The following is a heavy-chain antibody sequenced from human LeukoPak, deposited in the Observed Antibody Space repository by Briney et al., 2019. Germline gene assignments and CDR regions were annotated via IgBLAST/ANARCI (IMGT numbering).Heavy chain of an antibody. V-gene: IGHV4-4*07. J-gene: IGHJ4*02. Sequence: SETLSLTCTVSGGSISSYYWSWIRQPAGKGLEWIGRIYTSGSTNYNPSLKSRVTMSVDTSKNQFSLKLSSVTAADTAVYYCARVSRSGYDYSFDYWGQGTLVTVSS. CDR3: ARVSRSGYDYSFDY. CDR2: IYTSGST. D-gene: IGHD5-12*01. CDR1: GGSISSYY.